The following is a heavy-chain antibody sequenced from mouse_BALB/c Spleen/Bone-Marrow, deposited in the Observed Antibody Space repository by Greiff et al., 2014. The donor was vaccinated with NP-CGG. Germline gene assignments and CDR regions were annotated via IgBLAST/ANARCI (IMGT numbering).Heavy chain of an antibody. CDR2: IYPSDSYT. J-gene: IGHJ2*01. Sequence: QVQLQQSGAELVRPGASVKLSCKASGYTFTSYWINWVKQRPGQGLEWIGNIYPSDSYTNYNQKFKDKATLTVDKSSSTAYMQLSSPTSEDSAVYYCTRSYGSSYEYYFDYWGQGTTLTVPQ. V-gene: IGHV1-69*02. CDR3: TRSYGSSYEYYFDY. CDR1: GYTFTSYW. D-gene: IGHD1-1*01.